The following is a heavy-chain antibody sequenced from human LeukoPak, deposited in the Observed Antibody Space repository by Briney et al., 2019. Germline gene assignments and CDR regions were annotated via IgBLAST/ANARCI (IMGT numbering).Heavy chain of an antibody. CDR3: ARGPCSTSCHRSWYFDY. CDR2: INHSGST. D-gene: IGHD2-2*01. V-gene: IGHV4-34*01. CDR1: GGSFSGYY. Sequence: PSETLSLTCAVYGGSFSGYYWTWIRQPPGKGLEWIGEINHSGSTTYKPSLKSRVTISVDTSKIHFSLRLTSVTAADTAVYYCARGPCSTSCHRSWYFDYWGQGTLVTVSS. J-gene: IGHJ4*02.